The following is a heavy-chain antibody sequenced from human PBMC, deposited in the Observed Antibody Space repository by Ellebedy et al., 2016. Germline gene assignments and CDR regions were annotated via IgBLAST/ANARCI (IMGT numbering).Heavy chain of an antibody. CDR1: GFTFSSYA. V-gene: IGHV3-23*01. J-gene: IGHJ4*02. D-gene: IGHD3/OR15-3a*01. CDR3: AKPVGTGYATPGY. Sequence: GESLKISCAASGFTFSSYAMSWVRQAPGKGLEWVSAISGSGGSTYYADSVKGRFTISRDNSKNTLYLQMNSLRAEDTAVYYCAKPVGTGYATPGYWGQGTLVTVSS. CDR2: ISGSGGST.